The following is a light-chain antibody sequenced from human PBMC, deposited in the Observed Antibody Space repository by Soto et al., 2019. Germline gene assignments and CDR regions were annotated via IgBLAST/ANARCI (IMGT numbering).Light chain of an antibody. J-gene: IGKJ1*01. Sequence: EIVLTQSPGTLSLSPGDRATLSCRASQSLSVSYIAWYQQKPGQAPRLLIYSTSTRAAGIPDRFTGRGSGTHFTIAISRLEPEDFAVYDCHQFGDSPQTIGQGTTVEV. V-gene: IGKV3-20*01. CDR2: STS. CDR1: QSLSVSY. CDR3: HQFGDSPQT.